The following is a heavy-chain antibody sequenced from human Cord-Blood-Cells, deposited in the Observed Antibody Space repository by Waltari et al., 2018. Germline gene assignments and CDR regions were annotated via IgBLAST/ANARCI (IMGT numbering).Heavy chain of an antibody. J-gene: IGHJ2*01. CDR3: ARGGGDCSSTSCYWYFDL. V-gene: IGHV4-4*02. CDR1: GGSISSSNW. D-gene: IGHD2-2*01. Sequence: QVQLQESGPVLVKPSGTLSLTCAVSGGSISSSNWWRWVRQPPGKGLEWIGEIYHSGSTNFNPSLKSRVTISVDKSKNQFSLKLSSVTAADTAVYYCARGGGDCSSTSCYWYFDLWGRGTLVTVSS. CDR2: IYHSGST.